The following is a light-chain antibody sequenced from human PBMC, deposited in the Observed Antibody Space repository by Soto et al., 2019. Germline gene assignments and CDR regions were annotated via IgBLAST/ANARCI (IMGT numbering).Light chain of an antibody. CDR2: KAS. V-gene: IGKV1-5*03. J-gene: IGKJ2*01. Sequence: DIQMTQSPSTLSASVGDRVTITCRASHIISTWLAWYQQKPGKAPKFVIYKASSLESGVPSRFSGRGAGTEFTLTISSLQPDDFATYYCQKYNSYPYTFGKGTKLEIK. CDR1: HIISTW. CDR3: QKYNSYPYT.